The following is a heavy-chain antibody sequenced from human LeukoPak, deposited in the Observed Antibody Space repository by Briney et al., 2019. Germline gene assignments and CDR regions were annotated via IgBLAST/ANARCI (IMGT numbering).Heavy chain of an antibody. Sequence: SETLSLTCTVSGGAITAYYWSWLRQPPGKGLEWIGYIYYSGITNYNPSLKSRVTMSVGTSKNHFYLKLSSVTAADTAVYYCAMTLGYCSGGSCYWAAFGIWGQGTMVTVSS. CDR2: IYYSGIT. V-gene: IGHV4-59*08. CDR1: GGAITAYY. J-gene: IGHJ3*02. CDR3: AMTLGYCSGGSCYWAAFGI. D-gene: IGHD2-15*01.